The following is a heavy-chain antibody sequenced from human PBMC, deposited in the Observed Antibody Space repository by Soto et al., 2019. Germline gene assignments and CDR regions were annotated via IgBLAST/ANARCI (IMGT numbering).Heavy chain of an antibody. CDR3: ARGPYRGYCSGGSCHTAFDI. Sequence: GGSLRLSCAASGFTFSSYSMNWVRQAPGKGLEWVSYISSSSSTIYYADSVKGRFTISRDNAKNSLYLQMNSLRAEDTAVYYCARGPYRGYCSGGSCHTAFDIWGQGTMVTVSS. CDR2: ISSSSSTI. CDR1: GFTFSSYS. D-gene: IGHD2-15*01. J-gene: IGHJ3*02. V-gene: IGHV3-48*04.